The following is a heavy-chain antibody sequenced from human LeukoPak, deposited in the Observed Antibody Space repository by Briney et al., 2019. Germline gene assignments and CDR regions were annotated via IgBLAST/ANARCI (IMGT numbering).Heavy chain of an antibody. Sequence: ASVKVSCKASGSMFAGHYRHWMRQAPGQGLEWMGWISPSNGATKYAQNFQGRVTMTRDTSISTAYMELSDLRSDDTAVYYCARESGLTDNWLDSWGQGTLVIVSS. D-gene: IGHD5-12*01. J-gene: IGHJ5*01. CDR3: ARESGLTDNWLDS. CDR1: GSMFAGHY. CDR2: ISPSNGAT. V-gene: IGHV1-2*02.